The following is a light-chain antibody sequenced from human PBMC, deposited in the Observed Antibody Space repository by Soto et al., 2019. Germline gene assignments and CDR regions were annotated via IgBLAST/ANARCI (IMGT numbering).Light chain of an antibody. CDR3: SSYTVSTTLV. Sequence: QSALTQPASVSGSPGQSTTISCTGTSSDVGRYKFVSWYQQHPGKAPKLMIYEVSNRPSGVSNRSSGSKSGNTASLTISGLQAEDEADYYCSSYTVSTTLVFGGGTQLTVL. CDR1: SSDVGRYKF. CDR2: EVS. J-gene: IGLJ3*02. V-gene: IGLV2-14*01.